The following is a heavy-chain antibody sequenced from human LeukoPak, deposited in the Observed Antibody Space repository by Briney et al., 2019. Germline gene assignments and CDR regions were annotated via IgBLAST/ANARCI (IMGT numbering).Heavy chain of an antibody. CDR3: AKDGGLWVSAHWRVS. D-gene: IGHD1-1*01. CDR1: GFTFSSYW. Sequence: GGSLRLSCAASGFTFSSYWMSWVRQAPGKGLEWVANIKQDGSEKYYVDSVKGRFTVSRDNSKNTLFLQMNSLRAEDTAVYYCAKDGGLWVSAHWRVSWGRGTLVTVSS. V-gene: IGHV3-7*03. CDR2: IKQDGSEK. J-gene: IGHJ5*02.